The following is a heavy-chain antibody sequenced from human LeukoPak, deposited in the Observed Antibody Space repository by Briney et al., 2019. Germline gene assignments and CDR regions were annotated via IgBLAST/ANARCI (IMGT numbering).Heavy chain of an antibody. CDR3: ARDAGRDYYDSSGYPMGPYFDY. D-gene: IGHD3-22*01. V-gene: IGHV4-4*07. J-gene: IGHJ4*02. CDR2: IYTSGST. CDR1: GGSMSNYY. Sequence: SETLSLTCTVSGGSMSNYYWTWIRQPAGKGLEWIGRIYTSGSTYYNPSLKSRVTISVDTSKNQFSLKLSSVTAADTAVYYCARDAGRDYYDSSGYPMGPYFDYWGQGTLVTVSS.